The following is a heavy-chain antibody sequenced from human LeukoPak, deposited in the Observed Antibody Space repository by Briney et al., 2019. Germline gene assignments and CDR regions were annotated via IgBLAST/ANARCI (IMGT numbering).Heavy chain of an antibody. J-gene: IGHJ4*02. CDR2: ISYDGSNK. V-gene: IGHV3-30-3*01. D-gene: IGHD4-17*01. Sequence: GGSLRLSCAASGFTFSSYAMHWVRQAPGKGLEWVSVISYDGSNKNYADSVKGRFTISRDNSKNTLYLQMNSLRAEDTAVYYCARHNDYGDYEQTPNFDYWGQGTLVTVSS. CDR3: ARHNDYGDYEQTPNFDY. CDR1: GFTFSSYA.